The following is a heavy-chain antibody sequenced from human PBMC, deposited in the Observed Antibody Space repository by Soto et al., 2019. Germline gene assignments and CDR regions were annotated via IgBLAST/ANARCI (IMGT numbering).Heavy chain of an antibody. CDR1: GGSFSGYY. J-gene: IGHJ6*02. Sequence: PSETLSLTCAVYGGSFSGYYWSWIRQPPGKGLEWIGEINHSGSTNYNPSLKGRVTISVDTSKNQFSLKLSSVTAADTAVYYCARGSNKQLVPGSYYYYGMDVWGQGTTVTVSS. D-gene: IGHD6-6*01. CDR2: INHSGST. V-gene: IGHV4-34*01. CDR3: ARGSNKQLVPGSYYYYGMDV.